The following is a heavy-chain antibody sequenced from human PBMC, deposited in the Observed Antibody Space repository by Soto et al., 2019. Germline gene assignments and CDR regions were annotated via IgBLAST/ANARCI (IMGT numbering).Heavy chain of an antibody. CDR3: ARGGGYSGYDPLDY. J-gene: IGHJ4*02. Sequence: QVQLVESGGGVVQPGKSLRLSCAASGFTFNTYVMHWVRQAPGKGLEWLAFVSSAGGSKYYADSVTGRFTISRDNSQNTLHLQMNSLGPEATAVYYCARGGGYSGYDPLDYWGQGTLVTVSS. V-gene: IGHV3-30-3*01. CDR2: VSSAGGSK. D-gene: IGHD5-12*01. CDR1: GFTFNTYV.